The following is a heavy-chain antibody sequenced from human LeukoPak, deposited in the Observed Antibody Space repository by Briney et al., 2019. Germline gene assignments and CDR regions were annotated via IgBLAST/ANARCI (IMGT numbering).Heavy chain of an antibody. CDR1: GGSFSGYY. CDR2: INHSGST. CDR3: ARGQWFGESPPFVY. J-gene: IGHJ4*02. V-gene: IGHV4-34*01. D-gene: IGHD3-10*01. Sequence: SETLSLTCAVYGGSFSGYYWSWIRQPPGKGLEWIGEINHSGSTNYNPSLKGRVTISVDTSKNQFSLKLSSVTAADTAVYYCARGQWFGESPPFVYWGQGTLVTVSS.